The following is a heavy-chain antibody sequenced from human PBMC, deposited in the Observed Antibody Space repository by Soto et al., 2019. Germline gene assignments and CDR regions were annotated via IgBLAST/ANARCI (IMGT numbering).Heavy chain of an antibody. CDR1: GGSFSGYY. V-gene: IGHV4-34*01. J-gene: IGHJ4*02. Sequence: SETLSLTCAVYGGSFSGYYWSWIRQPPGKGLEWIGEINHSGSTNYNPSLKSRVTISVDTSKNQFSLKLSSVTAADTAVYYCARGPLAQQPYDILTGSSMNDYWGQGTLVTVSS. CDR2: INHSGST. CDR3: ARGPLAQQPYDILTGSSMNDY. D-gene: IGHD3-9*01.